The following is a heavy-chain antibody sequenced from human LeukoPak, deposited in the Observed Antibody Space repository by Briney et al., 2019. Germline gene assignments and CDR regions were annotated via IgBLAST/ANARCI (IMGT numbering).Heavy chain of an antibody. V-gene: IGHV1-69*05. J-gene: IGHJ5*02. CDR1: GGTFSSYA. Sequence: SVKVSCKASGGTFSSYAISWVRQAPGQGLEWMGGIIPIFGTANYAQKFQGRVTITTDESTSTAYMELSSLRSEDTAVYYCARGVTNYYDSSGYYPPTHWFDPWGQGTLVTASS. CDR2: IIPIFGTA. CDR3: ARGVTNYYDSSGYYPPTHWFDP. D-gene: IGHD3-22*01.